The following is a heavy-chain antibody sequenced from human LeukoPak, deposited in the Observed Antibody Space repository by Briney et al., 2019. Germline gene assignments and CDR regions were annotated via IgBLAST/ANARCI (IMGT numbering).Heavy chain of an antibody. CDR1: GGSISSYY. D-gene: IGHD3-22*01. CDR3: ARDSPPDSSGYYHDAFDI. V-gene: IGHV4-4*07. Sequence: SETLSLTCTVSGGSISSYYWSWIRQPAGKGLEWIGRIYTSGSTNYNPSLKSRVTMSVDTSKNQFSLKLSSVTAADTAVYYCARDSPPDSSGYYHDAFDIWGQGTMVTVSS. J-gene: IGHJ3*02. CDR2: IYTSGST.